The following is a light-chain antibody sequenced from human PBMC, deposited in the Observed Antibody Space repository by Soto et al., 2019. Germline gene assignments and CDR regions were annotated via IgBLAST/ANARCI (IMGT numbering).Light chain of an antibody. J-gene: IGKJ1*01. V-gene: IGKV1-12*01. CDR1: QGVGSW. CDR2: AAS. Sequence: DIPMTQSPSSVSTPVGDRVTITCRASQGVGSWLAWYQQKPGKAPKLLIFAASSLQSGVPSRISGSGSGTDFTLAISSLQPEDVATYYCQQANSFPWTFGQGTEVEIK. CDR3: QQANSFPWT.